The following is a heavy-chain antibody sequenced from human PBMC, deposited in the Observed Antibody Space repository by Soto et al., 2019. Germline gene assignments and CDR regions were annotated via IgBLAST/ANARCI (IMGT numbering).Heavy chain of an antibody. CDR1: GGSISSYY. Sequence: SETLSLTCTVSGGSISSYYWSWIRQPPGKGLEWIGYIYYSGSTNYNPSLKSRVTISVDTSKNQFSLKLSSVTAADTDVYYCARRYGYSFDYWCQGKLVNVS. V-gene: IGHV4-59*08. CDR2: IYYSGST. D-gene: IGHD1-20*01. J-gene: IGHJ4*02. CDR3: ARRYGYSFDY.